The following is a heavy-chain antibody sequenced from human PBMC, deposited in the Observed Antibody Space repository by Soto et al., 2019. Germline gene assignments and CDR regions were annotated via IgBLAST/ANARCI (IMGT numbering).Heavy chain of an antibody. CDR1: GGSIISVAYY. CDR3: ARHVGFVGPTIDY. Sequence: APLSLTCTVSGGSIISVAYYWGLILQPPGKGLEWIGSIYYGGSTYYNPSLKSRVTISVDTSKNQFSLKLRSVTAADTAVYYCARHVGFVGPTIDYWGQGTLVTVSS. D-gene: IGHD1-26*01. J-gene: IGHJ4*02. CDR2: IYYGGST. V-gene: IGHV4-39*01.